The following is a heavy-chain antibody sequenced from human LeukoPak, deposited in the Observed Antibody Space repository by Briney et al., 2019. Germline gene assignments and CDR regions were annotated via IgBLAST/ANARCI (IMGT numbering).Heavy chain of an antibody. J-gene: IGHJ4*02. CDR1: GYSFTSYW. V-gene: IGHV5-51*01. CDR2: INPADSDT. Sequence: GGSLKISCKASGYSFTSYWIAWVRQIPGKGLEWMGIINPADSDTRYSLSIQGQVTISADRSISTAYLQWSSLKASDTAIYYCARGEGGYNYAFWGQGNLVSVSS. CDR3: ARGEGGYNYAF. D-gene: IGHD5-24*01.